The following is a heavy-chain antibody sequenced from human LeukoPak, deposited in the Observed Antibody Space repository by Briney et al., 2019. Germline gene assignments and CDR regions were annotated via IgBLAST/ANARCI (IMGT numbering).Heavy chain of an antibody. CDR3: ARRNKFSSGWFVIDY. CDR2: IYYSGST. V-gene: IGHV4-59*01. J-gene: IGHJ4*02. Sequence: PSETLSLTCTVSGGSISSYYWSWIRQPPGKGLEWIGYIYYSGSTNYNPSLKSRVTISVDTSKNQFSLKLSSVTAADTAVSYCARRNKFSSGWFVIDYWGQGTLVTVSS. CDR1: GGSISSYY. D-gene: IGHD6-19*01.